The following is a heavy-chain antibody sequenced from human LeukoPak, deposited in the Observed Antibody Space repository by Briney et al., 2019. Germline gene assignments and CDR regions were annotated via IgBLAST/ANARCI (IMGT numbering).Heavy chain of an antibody. Sequence: ASVKVSCKVSGYTLTELSMHWVRQAPGKGLEWMGGFDPEDGETIYAQKFQGRVTMTEDTSTDTAYMELSSLRSEDTAVYYCATGERGVTLLYYYYGMDVWGQGTTVTVSS. CDR3: ATGERGVTLLYYYYGMDV. CDR2: FDPEDGET. D-gene: IGHD3-10*01. V-gene: IGHV1-24*01. J-gene: IGHJ6*02. CDR1: GYTLTELS.